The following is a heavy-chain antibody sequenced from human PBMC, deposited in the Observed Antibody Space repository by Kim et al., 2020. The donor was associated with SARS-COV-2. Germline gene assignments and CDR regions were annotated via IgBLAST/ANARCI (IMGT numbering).Heavy chain of an antibody. CDR3: ARVTIAAAAPSFDY. Sequence: SETLSLTCTVSGYSISSGYYWGWIRQPPGKGLEWIGSIYHSGSTYYNPSLKSRVTISVDTSKNQFSLKLSSVTAADTAVYYCARVTIAAAAPSFDYWCQG. V-gene: IGHV4-38-2*02. J-gene: IGHJ4*02. CDR1: GYSISSGYY. CDR2: IYHSGST. D-gene: IGHD6-13*01.